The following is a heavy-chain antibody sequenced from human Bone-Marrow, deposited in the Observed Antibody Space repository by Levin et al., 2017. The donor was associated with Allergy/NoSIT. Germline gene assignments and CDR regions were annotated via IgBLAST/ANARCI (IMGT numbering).Heavy chain of an antibody. CDR2: IRSNAYGGTT. D-gene: IGHD5-18*01. V-gene: IGHV3-49*04. J-gene: IGHJ4*02. Sequence: PGGSLRLSCTTSGFTFGDYAMSWVRQAPGKGLEWISFIRSNAYGGTTEYAASVKGRFIISRDDSKSIAYLQMNSLKTEDTAVYYCTRSGIAIGILLFDYWGQGTLVTVSS. CDR3: TRSGIAIGILLFDY. CDR1: GFTFGDYA.